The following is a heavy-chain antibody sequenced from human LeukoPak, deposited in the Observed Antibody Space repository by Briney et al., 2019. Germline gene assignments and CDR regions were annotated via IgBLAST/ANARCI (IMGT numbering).Heavy chain of an antibody. CDR1: GFSFNNYW. Sequence: GGSLRLSCSASGFSFNNYWMSWVRQAPGKGLEWVANIKQDGSEIYYVDSVKGQFTISRDNAQNSLYLQMNSLRAEDTALYYCAKDRAYYDSSGYGNWGQGTLVTVSP. CDR3: AKDRAYYDSSGYGN. J-gene: IGHJ4*02. CDR2: IKQDGSEI. V-gene: IGHV3-7*01. D-gene: IGHD3-22*01.